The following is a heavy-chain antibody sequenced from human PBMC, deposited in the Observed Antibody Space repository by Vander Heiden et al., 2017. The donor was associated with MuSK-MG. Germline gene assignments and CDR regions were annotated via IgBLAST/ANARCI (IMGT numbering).Heavy chain of an antibody. CDR3: LTITYDY. CDR1: GFTLSNAW. CDR2: ITSNSDGGTT. Sequence: EVQLMESGGGLVKPGESLRLSCAGSGFTLSNAWMTWVRQAPGKGLEWVGHITSNSDGGTTDYAAPVKGRYTISRDDSKNTAYVQMNSLKTEDAAVDYCLTITYDYWGQGGRVTVS. V-gene: IGHV3-15*01. D-gene: IGHD1-20*01. J-gene: IGHJ4*02.